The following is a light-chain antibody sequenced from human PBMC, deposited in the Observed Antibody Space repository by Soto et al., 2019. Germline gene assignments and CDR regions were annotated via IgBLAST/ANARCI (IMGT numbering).Light chain of an antibody. CDR3: LQLYNFSWT. CDR1: QSVRDRY. V-gene: IGKV3D-20*02. CDR2: DTS. J-gene: IGKJ1*01. Sequence: EIVLTQSPGTLSLSPGERATLSCRASQSVRDRYLAWYQQKPGQAPSLLIYDTSTRATGVPDRFSGSGSGTDFALTISRLQPEDFATYYCLQLYNFSWTFGQGTKVEIK.